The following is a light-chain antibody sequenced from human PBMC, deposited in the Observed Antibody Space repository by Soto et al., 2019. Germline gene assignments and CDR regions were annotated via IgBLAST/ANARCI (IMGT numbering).Light chain of an antibody. Sequence: ETVLTQSPGTLSLSPGERATLSCRASQNLNSNFLAWYQQKPGQAPRLLIYGVSNRATGIPDRFSGSGSGTDFTLTISSLQPDDFATYYCQHYNSYGTFGQGTKVDIK. CDR1: QNLNSNF. J-gene: IGKJ1*01. V-gene: IGKV3-20*01. CDR3: QHYNSYGT. CDR2: GVS.